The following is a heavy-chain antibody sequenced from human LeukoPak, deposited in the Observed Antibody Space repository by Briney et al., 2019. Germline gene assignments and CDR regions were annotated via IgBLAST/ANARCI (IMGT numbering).Heavy chain of an antibody. V-gene: IGHV3-23*01. D-gene: IGHD2-15*01. CDR2: ISGSGGST. Sequence: PGGSLRLSCAASGFTFSSYAMSWVRQAPGKGLEWASAISGSGGSTYYADSVKGRFTISRDNSKNTLYLQMNSLRAEDTAVYYCAKGDVVVVAATPSWFDPWGQGTLVTVSS. J-gene: IGHJ5*02. CDR1: GFTFSSYA. CDR3: AKGDVVVVAATPSWFDP.